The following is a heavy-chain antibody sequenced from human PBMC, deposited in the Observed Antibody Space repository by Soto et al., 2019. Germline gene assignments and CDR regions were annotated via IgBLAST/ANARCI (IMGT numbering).Heavy chain of an antibody. D-gene: IGHD4-17*01. CDR3: ARCLYYYTVTTSAMDF. CDR1: GGSFSGYY. Sequence: QVQLQQWGAGLLKPSETLSLTCAVYGGSFSGYYWSGIRQPPGKGLEWIGEINHSGSTNHNPSLKSRVTISVDTSKNRFSRKLISVTVADTPVYYCARCLYYYTVTTSAMDFWGQGTTVTVSS. J-gene: IGHJ6*02. CDR2: INHSGST. V-gene: IGHV4-34*01.